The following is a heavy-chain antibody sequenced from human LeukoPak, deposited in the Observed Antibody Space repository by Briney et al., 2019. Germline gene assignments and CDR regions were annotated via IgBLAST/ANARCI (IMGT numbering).Heavy chain of an antibody. Sequence: GASVKVSFKASGYTFTSYGISWVRQAPGQGLEWMGWISAYNGNTNYAQKLRGRVTMTTDTSTSTAYMELRSLRSDDTAVYYCARVTGYCSGGSCYLTPLFDYWGQGTLVTVSS. J-gene: IGHJ4*02. D-gene: IGHD2-15*01. CDR3: ARVTGYCSGGSCYLTPLFDY. CDR2: ISAYNGNT. V-gene: IGHV1-18*01. CDR1: GYTFTSYG.